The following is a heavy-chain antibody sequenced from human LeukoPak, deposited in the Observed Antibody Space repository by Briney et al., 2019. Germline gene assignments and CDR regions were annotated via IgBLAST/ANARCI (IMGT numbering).Heavy chain of an antibody. Sequence: GGSLILSCAASGFTFSTYAMSWVRQAPGKGLEWVSVISSSGGSTYYADSVKGRFTISRDNSKNSLYLQMNSLRAEDTAVYYCAKDHLGSGTYVLNFDYWGQGTLVTVSS. J-gene: IGHJ4*02. V-gene: IGHV3-23*01. CDR3: AKDHLGSGTYVLNFDY. D-gene: IGHD3-10*01. CDR2: ISSSGGST. CDR1: GFTFSTYA.